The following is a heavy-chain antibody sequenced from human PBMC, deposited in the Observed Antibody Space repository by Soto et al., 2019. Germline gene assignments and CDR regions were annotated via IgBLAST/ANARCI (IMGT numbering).Heavy chain of an antibody. CDR2: INHTGST. J-gene: IGHJ4*02. CDR1: GGSFSGYS. D-gene: IGHD2-8*02. Sequence: QVQLQQWGAGLLKPSETLSLTCAVYGGSFSGYSWTWIRQPPGTGLEWIGEINHTGSTNYNPSPKXXVTTSVDTSKTPFSLKLTSVTAAHTAVYYGARDKITGLFDYWGQGTLVTVSS. V-gene: IGHV4-34*01. CDR3: ARDKITGLFDY.